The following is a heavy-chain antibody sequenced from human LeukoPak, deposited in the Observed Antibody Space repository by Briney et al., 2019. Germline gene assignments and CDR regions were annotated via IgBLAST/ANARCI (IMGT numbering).Heavy chain of an antibody. CDR3: ARVQIIMVQQAKFDY. V-gene: IGHV1-2*02. D-gene: IGHD3-10*01. Sequence: GASVKVSCKASGYTFTGYYMHWVRQAPGQGLEWMGWINPNGGGTNYAQKFQDRVTMTRDTSISTAYMELSRLRSDDTAVYYCARVQIIMVQQAKFDYWGQGTLVTVSS. CDR2: INPNGGGT. J-gene: IGHJ4*02. CDR1: GYTFTGYY.